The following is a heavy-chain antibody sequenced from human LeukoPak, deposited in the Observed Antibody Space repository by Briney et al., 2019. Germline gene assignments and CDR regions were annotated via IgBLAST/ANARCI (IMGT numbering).Heavy chain of an antibody. D-gene: IGHD7-27*01. CDR1: GFTFSSYG. Sequence: PGGSLRLSCAASGFTFSSYGMHWVRQAPGKGLEWVAFIRYDGSNKYYADSVKGRFTISRDNSKNTLYLQMNSLRAEDTAAYYCAKDPSLGIGYYFDYWGQGTLVTVSS. CDR3: AKDPSLGIGYYFDY. CDR2: IRYDGSNK. V-gene: IGHV3-30*02. J-gene: IGHJ4*02.